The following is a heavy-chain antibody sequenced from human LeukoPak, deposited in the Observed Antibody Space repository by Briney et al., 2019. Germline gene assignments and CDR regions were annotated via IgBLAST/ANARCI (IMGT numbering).Heavy chain of an antibody. Sequence: GGSLRLSCAGSGFTFRGSAMHWVRQAPGKGLEWVAFKQNDGSTTFYADSVKGRFTISRDNSKNTVFLQMNSLRTDDTAVYYCGREQSGYYVHAFEPWGQGTLVTVSS. D-gene: IGHD3-3*01. J-gene: IGHJ5*02. CDR3: GREQSGYYVHAFEP. CDR2: KQNDGSTT. V-gene: IGHV3-30*04. CDR1: GFTFRGSA.